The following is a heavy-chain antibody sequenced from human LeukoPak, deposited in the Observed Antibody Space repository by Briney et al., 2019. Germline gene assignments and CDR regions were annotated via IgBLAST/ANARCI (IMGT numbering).Heavy chain of an antibody. CDR3: AKQVGATPEGPLDY. CDR2: ISWNSGSI. J-gene: IGHJ4*02. CDR1: GFTFDDYA. D-gene: IGHD1-26*01. V-gene: IGHV3-9*01. Sequence: HPGRSLRLSCAASGFTFDDYAMHWVRQAPGKGLEWVSNISWNSGSIGYADSVKGRFTISRDNAKNSLYLQMNSLRAEDTALYYCAKQVGATPEGPLDYWGQGTRVTVSS.